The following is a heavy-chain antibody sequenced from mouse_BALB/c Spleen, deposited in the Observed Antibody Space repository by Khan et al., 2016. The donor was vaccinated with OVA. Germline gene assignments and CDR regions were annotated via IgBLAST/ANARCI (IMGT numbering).Heavy chain of an antibody. CDR3: ARDAGRY. V-gene: IGHV1-18*01. J-gene: IGHJ4*01. CDR1: GYTLIEYT. CDR2: INPKNGVT. Sequence: EVQLQQSGPELVKPGASVKISCKTSGYTLIEYTLHWVKQSHGKSLEWIGVINPKNGVTSYNQKFKGKATLTVDKSSSTAYMEFRSLTSEDSAVYYCARDAGRYWGQGPSATVSS.